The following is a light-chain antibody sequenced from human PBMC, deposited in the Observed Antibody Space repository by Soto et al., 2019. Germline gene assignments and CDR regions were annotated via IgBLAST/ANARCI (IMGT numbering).Light chain of an antibody. CDR2: EVS. Sequence: QSVLTQPASVSGSLGQSITISCTGTSSDIGGYKYVSWYQQHPGKAPKLIIFEVSNRPSGVSDRFSCSNSGNTAALTISGLQAEDEADYYCTSYSRYRVLVFGGGTKVTAL. CDR3: TSYSRYRVLV. CDR1: SSDIGGYKY. V-gene: IGLV2-14*01. J-gene: IGLJ3*02.